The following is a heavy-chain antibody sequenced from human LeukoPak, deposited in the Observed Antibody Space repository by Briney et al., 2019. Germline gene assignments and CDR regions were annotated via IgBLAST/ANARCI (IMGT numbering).Heavy chain of an antibody. J-gene: IGHJ4*02. CDR2: INHSGST. Sequence: SETLSLTCAVYGGSFSGYYWSWIRQPPGKGLEWIGEINHSGSTNYNPSLKSRVTISVDTSKNQFSLKLSSVTAADTAVYYCARAPLYSSGYYIYWGQGTLVTVSS. CDR3: ARAPLYSSGYYIY. CDR1: GGSFSGYY. D-gene: IGHD3-22*01. V-gene: IGHV4-34*01.